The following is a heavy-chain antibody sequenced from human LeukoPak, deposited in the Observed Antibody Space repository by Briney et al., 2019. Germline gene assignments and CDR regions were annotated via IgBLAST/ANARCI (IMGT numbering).Heavy chain of an antibody. Sequence: PGGSLRLSCAASGFSFSSYGMSWVRQAPGKGLEWVSGISGGAVSTNYADSVKGRFTISRDNSKNTLYLQMNSLRAEDTAVYYCARDGVFRSSAPDYWGQGTLVTVSS. CDR1: GFSFSSYG. D-gene: IGHD6-6*01. J-gene: IGHJ4*02. V-gene: IGHV3-23*01. CDR2: ISGGAVST. CDR3: ARDGVFRSSAPDY.